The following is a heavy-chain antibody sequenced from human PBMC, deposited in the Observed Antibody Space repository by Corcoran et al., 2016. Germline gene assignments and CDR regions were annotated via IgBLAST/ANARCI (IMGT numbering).Heavy chain of an antibody. CDR2: INHSGST. Sequence: QVQLQQWGAGLLKPSETLSLTCAVYGGSFSGYYWSWIRQPPGKGLGWIGEINHSGSTNYNPSLKSRVTISVDTSKNQFSLKLSSVTAADTAVYYCARGRWLQNYFDYWGQGTLVTVSS. J-gene: IGHJ4*02. CDR1: GGSFSGYY. CDR3: ARGRWLQNYFDY. V-gene: IGHV4-34*01. D-gene: IGHD5-12*01.